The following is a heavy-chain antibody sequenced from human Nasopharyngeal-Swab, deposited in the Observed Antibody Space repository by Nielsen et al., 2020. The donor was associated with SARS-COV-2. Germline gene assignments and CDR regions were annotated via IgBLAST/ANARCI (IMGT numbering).Heavy chain of an antibody. J-gene: IGHJ4*02. V-gene: IGHV1-18*04. CDR2: ISTYSGNT. D-gene: IGHD3-9*01. CDR3: TRHFDIVTGYEFFFDY. Sequence: ASVKVSCKASGYNFISYGVTWVRQAPGQGLERMGWISTYSGNTDYAQKFQGRVTMTTDKSTRTVYMELRSLRSDDTAVYYCTRHFDIVTGYEFFFDYWGQGTLVTVSS. CDR1: GYNFISYG.